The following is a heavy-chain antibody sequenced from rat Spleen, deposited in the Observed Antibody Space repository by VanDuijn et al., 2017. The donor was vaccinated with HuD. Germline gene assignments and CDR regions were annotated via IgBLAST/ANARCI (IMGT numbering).Heavy chain of an antibody. D-gene: IGHD1-11*01. V-gene: IGHV5-25*01. CDR1: GFTYSNYV. J-gene: IGHJ3*01. CDR2: ISTGGGNT. Sequence: EVQLVESGGGLVQPGRSLKLSCAASGFTYSNYVMAWVRQAPTKGLEWVASISTGGGNTYYLDSVKGRFTISRDNAKSTLYLQMDSLRSEDTATYYCARPTEGIAWFVYWGQGTLVTVSS. CDR3: ARPTEGIAWFVY.